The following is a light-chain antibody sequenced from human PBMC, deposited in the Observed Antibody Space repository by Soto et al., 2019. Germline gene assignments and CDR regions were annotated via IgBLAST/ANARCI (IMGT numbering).Light chain of an antibody. CDR1: SSDVGGYNY. Sequence: QSALTQPPSASGSPGQSVTISCTGTSSDVGGYNYVSWYQQHPGKAPKLMIYEVSKRPSGVPDRFSGSKSGNTASLTVSGLQAEGEADYYCSSYAGSNKVVFGGGTKLTVL. CDR3: SSYAGSNKVV. CDR2: EVS. V-gene: IGLV2-8*01. J-gene: IGLJ2*01.